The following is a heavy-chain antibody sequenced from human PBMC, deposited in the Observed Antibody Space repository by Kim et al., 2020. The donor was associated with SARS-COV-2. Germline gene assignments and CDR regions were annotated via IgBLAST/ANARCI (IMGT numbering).Heavy chain of an antibody. V-gene: IGHV4-34*01. CDR2: INHSGST. CDR1: GGSFSGYY. D-gene: IGHD3-10*01. CDR3: ARKTALVRGVSHYFDY. J-gene: IGHJ4*02. Sequence: SETLSLTCAVYGGSFSGYYWSWIRQPPGKGLEWIGEINHSGSTNYNPSLKSRVTISVDTSKNQFSLKLSSVTAADTAVYYCARKTALVRGVSHYFDYWGQGTLVTVSS.